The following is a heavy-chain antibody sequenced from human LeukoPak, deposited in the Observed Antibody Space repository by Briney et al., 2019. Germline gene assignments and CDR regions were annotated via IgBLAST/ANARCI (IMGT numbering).Heavy chain of an antibody. CDR2: ISSSGSTI. CDR1: GFTVSDYY. Sequence: GGSLRLSCAASGFTVSDYYMSWIRQAPGKGLGWISYISSSGSTIYYADSVKGRFTISRDNAENSLYLQMNSLRAEDTAVYYCARGRLQSSVSVCYWGQGTLVTVSS. J-gene: IGHJ4*02. D-gene: IGHD5-24*01. V-gene: IGHV3-11*01. CDR3: ARGRLQSSVSVCY.